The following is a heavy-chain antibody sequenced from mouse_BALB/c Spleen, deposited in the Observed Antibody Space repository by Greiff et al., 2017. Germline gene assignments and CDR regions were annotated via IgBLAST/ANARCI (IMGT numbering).Heavy chain of an antibody. CDR3: ATQLGRYAMDY. CDR2: ISSGGSYT. D-gene: IGHD4-1*02. J-gene: IGHJ4*01. CDR1: GFTFSSYG. Sequence: EVKLVESGGDLVKPGGSLKLSCAASGFTFSSYGMSWVRQTPDKRLEWVATISSGGSYTYYPDSVKGRFTISRDNAKNTLYLQMSSLKSEDTAMYDCATQLGRYAMDYWGQGTSVTVSS. V-gene: IGHV5-6*01.